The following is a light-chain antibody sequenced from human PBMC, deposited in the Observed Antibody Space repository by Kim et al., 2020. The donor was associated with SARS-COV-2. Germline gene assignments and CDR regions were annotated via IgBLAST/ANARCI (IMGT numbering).Light chain of an antibody. J-gene: IGLJ1*01. CDR1: SSDVGGYHY. CDR3: CSYAGSPPYV. CDR2: DVT. Sequence: QSALTQPRSVSGSPGQSVTISCIGSSSDVGGYHYVSWYQQYPGKAPNLMIFDVTKRPSGVPDRFSGSKSDNTASLTISGLQAEDEADYYCCSYAGSPPYVFGTGTKVTVL. V-gene: IGLV2-11*01.